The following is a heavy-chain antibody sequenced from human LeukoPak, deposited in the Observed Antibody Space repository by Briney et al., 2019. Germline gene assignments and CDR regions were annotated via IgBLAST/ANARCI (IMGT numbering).Heavy chain of an antibody. J-gene: IGHJ4*02. CDR2: IYYSGST. Sequence: PSETLSLTCTVSGGSVSSGSYYWSWIRQPPGKGLEWIGYIYYSGSTNYNPSLKSRVTISVDTSKNQFSLMLSSVAAADTAVYYCARAMGASTSDYWGQGTLVTVSS. CDR3: ARAMGASTSDY. D-gene: IGHD1-26*01. CDR1: GGSVSSGSYY. V-gene: IGHV4-61*01.